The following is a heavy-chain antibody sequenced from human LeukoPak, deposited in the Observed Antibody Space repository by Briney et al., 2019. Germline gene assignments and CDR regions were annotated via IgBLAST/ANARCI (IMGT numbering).Heavy chain of an antibody. V-gene: IGHV1-2*02. J-gene: IGHJ4*02. Sequence: ASVKVSCKASGYTFTGYYMHWVRQAPGQGLEWMGWINPNSGGTNYAQKFQGRVTMTRDTSISTAYMELSRLRSDDTAVYYCARVITMVRGVIPAFDYWGQGTLVTVSS. CDR3: ARVITMVRGVIPAFDY. D-gene: IGHD3-10*01. CDR1: GYTFTGYY. CDR2: INPNSGGT.